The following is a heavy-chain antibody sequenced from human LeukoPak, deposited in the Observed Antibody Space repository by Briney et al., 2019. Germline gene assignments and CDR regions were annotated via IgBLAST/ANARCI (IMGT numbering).Heavy chain of an antibody. D-gene: IGHD3-3*01. J-gene: IGHJ3*02. CDR3: ATVSYDFWSGSEDAFDI. CDR2: FDPEDGET. V-gene: IGHV1-24*01. Sequence: ASVKVSCKVSGYTLTELSMHCVRQAPGKWLEWFGGFDPEDGETIYAQKFQGRVTMTEDTSTDTAYMELSSLRSEDTAVYYCATVSYDFWSGSEDAFDIWGQGTMVTVSS. CDR1: GYTLTELS.